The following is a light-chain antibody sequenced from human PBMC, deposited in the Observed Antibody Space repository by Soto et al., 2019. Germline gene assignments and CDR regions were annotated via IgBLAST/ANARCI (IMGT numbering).Light chain of an antibody. J-gene: IGLJ1*01. CDR3: QSYDSSLGGSRV. CDR2: GNI. V-gene: IGLV1-40*01. CDR1: SSSIGAGYD. Sequence: QSVLTQPPSVSGAPGQRVTISCTGSSSSIGAGYDVHWYQQLPGTAPKLLIYGNINRPSGVPDRFSGSKSGTSASLAITGLQAEDEADYYCQSYDSSLGGSRVFGTGTKLTVL.